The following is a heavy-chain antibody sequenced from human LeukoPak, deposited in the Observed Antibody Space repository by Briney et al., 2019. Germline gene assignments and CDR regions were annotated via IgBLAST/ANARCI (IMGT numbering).Heavy chain of an antibody. D-gene: IGHD2-2*01. CDR1: GFTFRSYW. V-gene: IGHV3-74*01. J-gene: IGHJ4*02. CDR3: AGKAAAYYFVY. CDR2: INSDGSST. Sequence: GGSLRLSCAASGFTFRSYWMHWVRQAPGKGLVWVSRINSDGSSTSYADSVKGRFTISRDNAKNTLYLQMNSLRAEDTAVYYCAGKAAAYYFVYWGQGTLVTVSS.